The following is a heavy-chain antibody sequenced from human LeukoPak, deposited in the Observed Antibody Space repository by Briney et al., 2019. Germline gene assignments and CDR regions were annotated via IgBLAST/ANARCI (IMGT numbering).Heavy chain of an antibody. Sequence: PSETLSLTCTVSGDSISRTSYRWGWIRQPPGKGLEWIGTIYYSGTTYCNPSLKSRVTISLDTSKNQFSLRLSSVTAADTAVYYCARHVIYYGLGVWGHGTTVTVSS. CDR1: GDSISRTSYR. J-gene: IGHJ6*02. D-gene: IGHD2-21*01. CDR3: ARHVIYYGLGV. CDR2: IYYSGTT. V-gene: IGHV4-39*01.